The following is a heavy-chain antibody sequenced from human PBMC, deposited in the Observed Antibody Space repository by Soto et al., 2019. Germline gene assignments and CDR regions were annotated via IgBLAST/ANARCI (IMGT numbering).Heavy chain of an antibody. CDR2: IYYSGST. V-gene: IGHV4-59*01. Sequence: SETLSLTCTVSGGSTSSYYWSWIRQPPGKGLEWIGYIYYSGSTNYNPSLKSRVTISVDTSKNQFSLKLSSVTAADTAVYYCARQTRYFDYWGQGTLVTVSS. CDR3: ARQTRYFDY. CDR1: GGSTSSYY. J-gene: IGHJ4*02.